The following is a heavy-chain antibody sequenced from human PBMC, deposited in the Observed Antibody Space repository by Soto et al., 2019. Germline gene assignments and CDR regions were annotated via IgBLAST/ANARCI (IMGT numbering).Heavy chain of an antibody. CDR1: GFTVSTNH. J-gene: IGHJ2*01. CDR2: IYGVGDI. CDR3: VAAGGIRQYWYFDV. D-gene: IGHD3-3*02. V-gene: IGHV3-53*04. Sequence: EVQVEESGGGLVQPGGSLRLSCAASGFTVSTNHMTWVRQAPGKGLEWVSVIYGVGDIYYADSVKGRFTISRDNSKNTAYLQMNSLRADDTAVYYCVAAGGIRQYWYFDVWGRGTLVTVYS.